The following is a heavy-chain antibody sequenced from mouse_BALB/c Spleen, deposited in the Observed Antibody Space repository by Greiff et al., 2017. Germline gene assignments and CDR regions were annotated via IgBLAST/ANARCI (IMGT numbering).Heavy chain of an antibody. D-gene: IGHD2-10*01. J-gene: IGHJ2*01. V-gene: IGHV2-9*02. CDR3: ARVPYYGNSYFDY. CDR2: IWAGGST. Sequence: VQRVESGPGLVAPSQSLSITCTVSGFSLTSYGVHWVRQPPGKGLEWLGVIWAGGSTNYNSALMSRLSISKDNSKSQVFLQMNSLQTDDTAMYYCARVPYYGNSYFDYWGQGTTLTVSS. CDR1: GFSLTSYG.